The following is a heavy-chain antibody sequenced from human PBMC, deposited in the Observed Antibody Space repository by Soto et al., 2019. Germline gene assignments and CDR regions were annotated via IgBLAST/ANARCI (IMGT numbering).Heavy chain of an antibody. J-gene: IGHJ6*02. CDR2: ISGSGGST. CDR3: AKDRSVAAAGPGNGMDV. CDR1: GFTFSSYA. D-gene: IGHD6-13*01. V-gene: IGHV3-23*01. Sequence: GSLRLSCAASGFTFSSYAMSWVRQAPGKGLEWVSAISGSGGSTYYADSVKGRFTISRDNSKNTLYLQMNSLRAEDTAVYYCAKDRSVAAAGPGNGMDVWGQGTTVTVS.